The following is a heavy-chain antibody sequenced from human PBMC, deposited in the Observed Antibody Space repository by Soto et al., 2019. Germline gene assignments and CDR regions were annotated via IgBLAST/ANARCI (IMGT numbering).Heavy chain of an antibody. CDR3: GREIAVAGKAPEVCDI. CDR2: IIPILGIA. D-gene: IGHD6-19*01. CDR1: GGTFNTYT. V-gene: IGHV1-69*02. J-gene: IGHJ3*02. Sequence: QVQLVQSGAEVKKPGSSVKVSCKASGGTFNTYTISWVRQAPGQGLEWMGRIIPILGIAKYAQKFQGRVTITADKTTSTANTGVRSLRAEDTDVYYCGREIAVAGKAPEVCDIWGQGTMVTVSS.